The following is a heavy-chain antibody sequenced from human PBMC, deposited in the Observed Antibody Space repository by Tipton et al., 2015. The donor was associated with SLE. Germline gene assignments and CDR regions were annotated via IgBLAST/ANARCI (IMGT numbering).Heavy chain of an antibody. V-gene: IGHV4-59*11. CDR3: ARGGGDSVAAFDI. Sequence: TLSLTSTVSGGSISSHYWSWIRQPPGKGLEWIGYISYSEPTNYNPSLKSRVTISVDTSKNQFSLKLRSVTAADTAVYYCARGGGDSVAAFDIWGQGTLVTVSS. CDR1: GGSISSHY. J-gene: IGHJ3*02. D-gene: IGHD2-21*01. CDR2: ISYSEPT.